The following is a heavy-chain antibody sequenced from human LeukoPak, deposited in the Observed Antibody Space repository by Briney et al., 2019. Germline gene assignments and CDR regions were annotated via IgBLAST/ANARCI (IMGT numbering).Heavy chain of an antibody. D-gene: IGHD6-13*01. V-gene: IGHV1-8*01. CDR3: ASALKRGSAGTLIDH. Sequence: AASVKVSCKASGYGFTSHDINWVRQATGQGLEWMGWMNPNSGNTGYAQKFQDRVTMTRNTSISTAYLELSSLGSEDTAMYYCASALKRGSAGTLIDHWGQGTLVTVSS. CDR2: MNPNSGNT. CDR1: GYGFTSHD. J-gene: IGHJ4*02.